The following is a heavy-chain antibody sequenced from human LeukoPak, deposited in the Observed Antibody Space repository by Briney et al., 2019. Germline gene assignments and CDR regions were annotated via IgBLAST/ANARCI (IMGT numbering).Heavy chain of an antibody. CDR2: IIPIFGTA. V-gene: IGHV1-69*05. D-gene: IGHD1-26*01. CDR3: ATAYSGSPYDAFDI. J-gene: IGHJ3*02. Sequence: AASVTVSCKASGGTFSSYAISWVRQAPGQGLEWMGGIIPIFGTANYAQKFQGRVTITTDESTSTAYMELSSLRSEDTAVYYCATAYSGSPYDAFDIWGQGTMVTVSS. CDR1: GGTFSSYA.